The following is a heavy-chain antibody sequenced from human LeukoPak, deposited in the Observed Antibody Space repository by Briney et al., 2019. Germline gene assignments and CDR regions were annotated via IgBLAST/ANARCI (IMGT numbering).Heavy chain of an antibody. Sequence: GASVKVSCKASGYTFTGYYMHWARQAPGQGPEWMGWINPNSGDTHYPQTFQARVTMTRDTSISTAYMELSGLRSDDTAMYYCATRYGSGSPISYFDLWGRGTLVTVSS. CDR2: INPNSGDT. CDR1: GYTFTGYY. V-gene: IGHV1-2*02. D-gene: IGHD3-10*01. CDR3: ATRYGSGSPISYFDL. J-gene: IGHJ2*01.